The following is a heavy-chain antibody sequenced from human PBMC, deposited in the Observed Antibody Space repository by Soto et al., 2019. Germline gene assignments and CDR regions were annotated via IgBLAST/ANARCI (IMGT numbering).Heavy chain of an antibody. J-gene: IGHJ3*02. CDR2: IYHSGST. CDR3: ARYYDILTGYYPSDAFDI. D-gene: IGHD3-9*01. CDR1: GGSISSGGYY. Sequence: PSETLSLTCTVSGGSISSGGYYWSWIRQHPGKGLEWIGYIYHSGSTYYNPSLKSRVTISVDTSKNQFSLKLSSVTAADTAVYYCARYYDILTGYYPSDAFDIWGQGTMVTVSS. V-gene: IGHV4-31*03.